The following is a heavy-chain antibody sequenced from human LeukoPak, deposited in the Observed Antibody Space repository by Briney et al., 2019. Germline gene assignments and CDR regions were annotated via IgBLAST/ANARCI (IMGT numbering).Heavy chain of an antibody. CDR1: GITFSNYW. CDR3: ARGGGAYYFDY. Sequence: GGSLRLSCAASGITFSNYWMHWVRQVPGKGLVWVSRINDLGTSTNYADSVRGRFTISRDDAKSTLYLQMNSLGAEDTAVYYCARGGGAYYFDYWGRGTLVTVSS. D-gene: IGHD3-10*01. CDR2: INDLGTST. V-gene: IGHV3-74*01. J-gene: IGHJ4*02.